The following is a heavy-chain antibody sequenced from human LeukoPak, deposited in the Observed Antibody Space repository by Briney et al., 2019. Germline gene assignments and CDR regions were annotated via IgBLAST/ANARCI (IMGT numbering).Heavy chain of an antibody. CDR3: AKLHSTVTTDYFDY. D-gene: IGHD4-17*01. Sequence: GGSLRLSCAASGFTFSTYTMSWVRQAPGKGLERVSAIGGSSGYTYYADSVRGRFAISRDNSKNTLYLQMNSLRAEDTAVYYCAKLHSTVTTDYFDYWGQGTLVTVSS. J-gene: IGHJ4*02. CDR2: IGGSSGYT. CDR1: GFTFSTYT. V-gene: IGHV3-23*01.